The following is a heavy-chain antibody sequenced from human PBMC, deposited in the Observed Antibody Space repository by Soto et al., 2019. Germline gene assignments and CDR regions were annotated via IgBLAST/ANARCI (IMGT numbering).Heavy chain of an antibody. CDR3: VRGGLETAP. CDR2: LENDGSNI. D-gene: IGHD2-21*02. CDR1: GFTFSNDR. Sequence: PGGSLRLSCTASGFTFSNDRMHWVRQVPGKGLQWLSYLENDGSNIKYADSVKGRFTISRDNAKNTLYLQMNSLSAEDTAVYYCVRGGLETAPWGQGTQVTVSS. V-gene: IGHV3-74*01. J-gene: IGHJ5*02.